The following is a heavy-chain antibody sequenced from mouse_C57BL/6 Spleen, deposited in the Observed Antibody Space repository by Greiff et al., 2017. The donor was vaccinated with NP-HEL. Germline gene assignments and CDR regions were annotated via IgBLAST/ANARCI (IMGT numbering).Heavy chain of an antibody. CDR3: ARGEITTVNYAMDY. J-gene: IGHJ4*01. CDR2: IYPGSGST. D-gene: IGHD1-1*01. V-gene: IGHV1-55*01. Sequence: QVQLQQPGAELVKPGASVKMSCKASGYTFTSYWITWVKQRPGQGLEWIGDIYPGSGSTNYNEKFTSKATLTVDTSSSTADMQLSSLTSEDSAVYYCARGEITTVNYAMDYWGQGTSVTVSS. CDR1: GYTFTSYW.